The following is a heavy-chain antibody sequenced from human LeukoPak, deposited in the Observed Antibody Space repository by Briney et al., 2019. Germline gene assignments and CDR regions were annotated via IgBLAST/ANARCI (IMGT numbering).Heavy chain of an antibody. Sequence: PGGSLRLSCAASGLTFSTHAMSWVRQAPGKGLEWVSAITDSGGSAYYADSVKGRFTISRDNSKNTLYLQMNSLRAEDTAVYYCAKGWISYDAFDIWGQGTMVTVSS. CDR3: AKGWISYDAFDI. D-gene: IGHD3-3*01. CDR1: GLTFSTHA. J-gene: IGHJ3*02. V-gene: IGHV3-23*01. CDR2: ITDSGGSA.